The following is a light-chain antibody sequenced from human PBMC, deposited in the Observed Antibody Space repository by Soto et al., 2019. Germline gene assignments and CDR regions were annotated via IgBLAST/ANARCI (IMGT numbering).Light chain of an antibody. CDR2: AAS. Sequence: DIQMTQSPSSLSASVGDRVTITCRASQSIRSYLNWYQQQTGKAPKLLIYAASSLQSGGPSRFSGNRTGTDSTLTISRLQPEDRATHSCQRSDSTPRISLGQTRRLMIK. CDR3: QRSDSTPRIS. CDR1: QSIRSY. V-gene: IGKV1-39*01. J-gene: IGKJ5*01.